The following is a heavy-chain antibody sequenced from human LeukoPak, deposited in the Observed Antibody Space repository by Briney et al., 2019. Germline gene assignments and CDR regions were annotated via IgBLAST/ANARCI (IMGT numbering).Heavy chain of an antibody. V-gene: IGHV3-48*03. Sequence: GGSLRLSCAASGFTFGDYQMNWVRQTPGKGLEWISYITNNGNTIYYGDSVQGRFTISRDNAKNSLYLQMNSLSAEDTAVYYCASEIKYGSSWYAAFGIWGQGTMVTVSS. CDR1: GFTFGDYQ. CDR2: ITNNGNTI. CDR3: ASEIKYGSSWYAAFGI. D-gene: IGHD6-13*01. J-gene: IGHJ3*02.